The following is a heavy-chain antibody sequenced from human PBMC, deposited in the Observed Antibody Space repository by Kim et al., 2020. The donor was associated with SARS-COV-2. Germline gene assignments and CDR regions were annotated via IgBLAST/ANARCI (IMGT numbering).Heavy chain of an antibody. CDR2: ISGSGGST. CDR1: GFTFSSYA. J-gene: IGHJ5*02. Sequence: GGSLRLSCAASGFTFSSYAMSWVRQAPGKGLEWVSAISGSGGSTYYADSVKGRYTISRDNSKNTLYLQMNSLRAEDTAVYYCAKDQCGDCYDSWFDPWGQGTLVTVSS. V-gene: IGHV3-23*01. CDR3: AKDQCGDCYDSWFDP. D-gene: IGHD2-21*01.